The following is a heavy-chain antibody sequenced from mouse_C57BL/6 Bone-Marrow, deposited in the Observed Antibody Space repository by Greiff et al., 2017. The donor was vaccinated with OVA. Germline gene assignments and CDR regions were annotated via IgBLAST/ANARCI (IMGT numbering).Heavy chain of an antibody. CDR1: GYTFTSYW. CDR3: ARGGWLPYYYAMDY. V-gene: IGHV1-64*01. J-gene: IGHJ4*01. CDR2: IHPNSGSI. D-gene: IGHD2-3*01. Sequence: QVQLQQPGAELVKPGASVKLSCKASGYTFTSYWMHWVQQTPGQGLEWIGLIHPNSGSIYYNEKFKSKATLTVDKSSSTAYMQLSSLTSEDSAVYYCARGGWLPYYYAMDYWGQGTSVTVSS.